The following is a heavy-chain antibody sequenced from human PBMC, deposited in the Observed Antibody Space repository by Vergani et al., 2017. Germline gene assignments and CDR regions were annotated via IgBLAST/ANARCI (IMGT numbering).Heavy chain of an antibody. V-gene: IGHV3-21*01. D-gene: IGHD3-3*01. Sequence: EVQLVESGGGLVKPGGSLRLSCAASGFTFSSYSMNWVRQAPGKGLEWVSSISSSSSYIYYAASVKGRFTISRDNAKNSLYLQMNSLRAEDTAVYYCARWRRSGWTDAFDIWGQGTMVTVSS. CDR2: ISSSSSYI. CDR3: ARWRRSGWTDAFDI. J-gene: IGHJ3*02. CDR1: GFTFSSYS.